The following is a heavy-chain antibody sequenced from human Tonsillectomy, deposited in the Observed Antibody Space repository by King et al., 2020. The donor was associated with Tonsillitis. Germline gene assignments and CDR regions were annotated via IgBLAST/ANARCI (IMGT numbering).Heavy chain of an antibody. Sequence: QLVQSGAEVKRPGASVTVSCKASGYTFTGHCLHWVRQAPGQGLEWMGWINPNSGDTDYEQNFQGRVTMTRDTSISTAYMELSRLRSDDTAVYYCARDYYGSGNYPDAFDIWGQGTMVTVSS. CDR3: ARDYYGSGNYPDAFDI. J-gene: IGHJ3*02. V-gene: IGHV1-2*02. D-gene: IGHD3-10*01. CDR1: GYTFTGHC. CDR2: INPNSGDT.